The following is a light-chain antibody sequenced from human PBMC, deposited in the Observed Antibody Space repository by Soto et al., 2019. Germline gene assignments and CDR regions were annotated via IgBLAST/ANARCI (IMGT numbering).Light chain of an antibody. J-gene: IGKJ3*01. CDR3: QQGYSPPFT. V-gene: IGKV1-39*01. CDR2: GAS. CDR1: QSIKSY. Sequence: DIQMTQSPSSLSASVGDRVTITCRASQSIKSYLNWYQQKPGKAPNLLISGASTLQGGVPSRFSGSGFGTDFTLTISSLQPEDFATYFCQQGYSPPFTFGPGTKVDIK.